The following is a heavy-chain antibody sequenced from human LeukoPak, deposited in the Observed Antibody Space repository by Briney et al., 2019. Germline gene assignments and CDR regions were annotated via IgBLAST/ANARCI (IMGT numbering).Heavy chain of an antibody. D-gene: IGHD1-26*01. CDR2: ISGSGGST. Sequence: GGSLRLSCTVSGLTFGDYAVSWVRQAPGKGLEWVSAISGSGGSTYYADSVKGRFTISRDNSKNTLYLQMNSLRAEDTAVYYCAKDSQWDRYNDAFDIWGQGTMVTVSS. CDR1: GLTFGDYA. J-gene: IGHJ3*02. V-gene: IGHV3-23*01. CDR3: AKDSQWDRYNDAFDI.